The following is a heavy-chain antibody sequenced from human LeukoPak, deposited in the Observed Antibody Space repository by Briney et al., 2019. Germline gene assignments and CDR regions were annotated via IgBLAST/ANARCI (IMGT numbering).Heavy chain of an antibody. D-gene: IGHD6-19*01. Sequence: GGSLRLSCAASGFTFSRYGMHWVRQAPGKGLEWVAVIWYDGSNKYYADSVKGRFTISRDHSKNTLYLQMKSLRAEDTAVYYRARELEIAVAGTLGYWGQGTLVTVSS. V-gene: IGHV3-33*08. CDR3: ARELEIAVAGTLGY. J-gene: IGHJ4*02. CDR1: GFTFSRYG. CDR2: IWYDGSNK.